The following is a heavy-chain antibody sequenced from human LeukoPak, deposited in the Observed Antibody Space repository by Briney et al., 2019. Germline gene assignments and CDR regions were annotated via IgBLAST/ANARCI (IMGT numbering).Heavy chain of an antibody. V-gene: IGHV4-4*07. CDR1: MGSINIYY. D-gene: IGHD2-2*01. J-gene: IGHJ4*02. Sequence: PSETLSLTCTVSMGSINIYYWRCMRHPAGEGLEWIGRIYTRGSTNYNPSLKSRVTMSVDTSKNQSSLKLSSVTPAEPCGDYRSRGYCSSTSCSGFDYWGQGTLVTVSS. CDR2: IYTRGST. CDR3: SRGYCSSTSCSGFDY.